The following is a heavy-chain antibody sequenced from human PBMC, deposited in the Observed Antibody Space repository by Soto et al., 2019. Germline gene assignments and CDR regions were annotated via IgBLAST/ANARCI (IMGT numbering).Heavy chain of an antibody. V-gene: IGHV4-4*07. CDR2: IHTTENT. J-gene: IGHJ4*02. CDR1: GDSISSYY. CDR3: ARALSSTAGLYFDH. D-gene: IGHD6-13*01. Sequence: GPGLPSETLSLTCTVSGDSISSYYWSWIRQPAGKGMEWIGRIHTTENTNYNPSLKSRVTMSIDTSNNQFSLKLTSLTAADTAVYYCARALSSTAGLYFDHWGQGTLVTVSS.